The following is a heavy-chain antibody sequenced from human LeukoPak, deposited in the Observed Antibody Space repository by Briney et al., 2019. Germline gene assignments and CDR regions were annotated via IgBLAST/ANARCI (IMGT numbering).Heavy chain of an antibody. J-gene: IGHJ5*02. CDR2: ISSSSSTI. CDR3: ARDVSQWLPNWFDP. Sequence: PGGSLRLSCAASGFTFSSYSMNWVRQAPGKGLEWVSYISSSSSTIYYADSVKGRFTISRDNAKNSLYLQMNSLRAEDTAVYYCARDVSQWLPNWFDPWGQGTLVTVSS. CDR1: GFTFSSYS. V-gene: IGHV3-48*01. D-gene: IGHD6-19*01.